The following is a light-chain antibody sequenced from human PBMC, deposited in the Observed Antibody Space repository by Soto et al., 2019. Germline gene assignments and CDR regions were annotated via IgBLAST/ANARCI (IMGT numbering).Light chain of an antibody. CDR1: QSVSSN. CDR2: GAS. J-gene: IGKJ5*01. V-gene: IGKV3-15*01. Sequence: DIVLTQSPGSLSLSPGERGNLXCRASQSVSSNLAWYQQKPGQAPRLLIYGASTRATSIQARLSGSGSGKEFTLTISSLQSEDFAVYYCQQYNNWSPITFGQGTRLEIK. CDR3: QQYNNWSPIT.